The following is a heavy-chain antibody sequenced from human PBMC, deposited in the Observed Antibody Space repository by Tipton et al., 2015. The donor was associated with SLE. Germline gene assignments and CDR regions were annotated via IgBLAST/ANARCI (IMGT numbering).Heavy chain of an antibody. V-gene: IGHV4-4*07. CDR2: IYTSGST. D-gene: IGHD2-15*01. CDR1: GGSISSYY. CDR3: ARALGYCSGGSCHSGFDP. J-gene: IGHJ5*02. Sequence: TLSLTCTVSGGSISSYYWSWIRQPAGKGLEWIGRIYTSGSTNYNPSLKSRVTMSVDTSKNQFSLKLSSVTAADTAVYYCARALGYCSGGSCHSGFDPWGQGTLVTVSS.